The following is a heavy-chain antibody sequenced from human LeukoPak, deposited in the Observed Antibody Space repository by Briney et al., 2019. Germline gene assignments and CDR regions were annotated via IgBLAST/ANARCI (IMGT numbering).Heavy chain of an antibody. Sequence: PGGSLRLSCAGSGFTFNNHAMSWVRQAPGKGLEWVSHISSSGSIIFYADSVKGRFTISSDNAKNSLYLQMNSLRAEDTSVYYCGGRLSPDYYYMDVWGKGPTVTVSS. CDR2: ISSSGSII. CDR1: GFTFNNHA. V-gene: IGHV3-48*03. J-gene: IGHJ6*03. CDR3: GGRLSPDYYYMDV.